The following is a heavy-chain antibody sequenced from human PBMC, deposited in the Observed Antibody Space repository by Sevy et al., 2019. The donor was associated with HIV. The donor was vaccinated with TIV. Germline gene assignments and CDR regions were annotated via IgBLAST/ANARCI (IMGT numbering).Heavy chain of an antibody. CDR2: FSASGTT. CDR3: VKEHFDWLLPSYYFDL. J-gene: IGHJ2*01. D-gene: IGHD3-9*01. Sequence: SETLSLTCTISGGSISTVDYYCTWIRQPAGKGLEWIGRFSASGTTTHNPSLESRVTMSVDTSQNQFSLKLTSVTAADTAMYYCVKEHFDWLLPSYYFDLWGRGALVTVSS. V-gene: IGHV4-61*02. CDR1: GGSISTVDYY.